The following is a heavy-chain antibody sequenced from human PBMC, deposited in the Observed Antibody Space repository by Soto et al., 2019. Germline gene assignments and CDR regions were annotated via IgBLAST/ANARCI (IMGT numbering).Heavy chain of an antibody. CDR2: ISSSSSTI. D-gene: IGHD4-17*01. Sequence: EVQLVESGGGLVQPGGSLRLSCAASGFTFSSYSMNWVRQAPGKGLEWVSYISSSSSTIYYADSVKGRFTISRDNAKNSLYLQMNSLRAEDTAVYYCASYYGDLHYWGQGTLVTVSS. V-gene: IGHV3-48*01. CDR3: ASYYGDLHY. J-gene: IGHJ4*02. CDR1: GFTFSSYS.